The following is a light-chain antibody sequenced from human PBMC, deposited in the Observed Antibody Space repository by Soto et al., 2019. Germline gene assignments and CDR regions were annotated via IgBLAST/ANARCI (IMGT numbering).Light chain of an antibody. Sequence: QSALTQPASVSGSPGQSITISCTGTSSDVESYNLVSWYQQHPGKAPKLMIFGDTQRPSGVSNRFSGSRSGNTASLTISGLQAEDEADYYCSLFAGSTEMFGGGTKLTVL. CDR1: SSDVESYNL. CDR2: GDT. CDR3: SLFAGSTEM. V-gene: IGLV2-23*01. J-gene: IGLJ3*02.